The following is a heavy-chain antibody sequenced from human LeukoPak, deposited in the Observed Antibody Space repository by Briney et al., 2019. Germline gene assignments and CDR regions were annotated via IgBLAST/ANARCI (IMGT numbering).Heavy chain of an antibody. J-gene: IGHJ4*02. CDR1: GFTFDDYA. CDR3: AKADFGSPFFDF. CDR2: ITWNSAII. V-gene: IGHV3-9*01. Sequence: GRSLRLSCEASGFTFDDYAIHWVRQAPGSGLEWVSGITWNSAIITYADSVKGRFTISRDNAKNSLFLQMSSLREEDTAFYYCAKADFGSPFFDFWGQGTLVAVSS. D-gene: IGHD1-26*01.